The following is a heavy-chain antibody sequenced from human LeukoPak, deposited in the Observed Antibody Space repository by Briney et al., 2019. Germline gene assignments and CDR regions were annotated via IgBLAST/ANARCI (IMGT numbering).Heavy chain of an antibody. CDR3: ARNSHGYSSGWLQFNFDY. V-gene: IGHV1-18*01. Sequence: ASVKVSCKASGYTFTSYGFSWVRQAPGQGLEWMGWISAYNGNTDYPQNLQGRVTLTTDTSTSTAYMELRSLRSDDTAVYYCARNSHGYSSGWLQFNFDYWGQGTLVTVSS. CDR2: ISAYNGNT. CDR1: GYTFTSYG. J-gene: IGHJ4*02. D-gene: IGHD6-19*01.